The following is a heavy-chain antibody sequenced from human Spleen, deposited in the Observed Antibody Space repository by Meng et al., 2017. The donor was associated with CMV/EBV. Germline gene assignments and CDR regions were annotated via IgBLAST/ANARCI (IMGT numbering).Heavy chain of an antibody. CDR2: INPSGGST. J-gene: IGHJ3*02. CDR3: AREMVAYSSSSLFDI. D-gene: IGHD6-6*01. Sequence: ASVKVSCKASGYTFTSYYMHWVRQAPGQGLEWMGIINPSGGSTSYAQKFQGRVTMTRDTSTSTVYMELSSLRSEDTAVYYCAREMVAYSSSSLFDIWGQGTMVTVSS. CDR1: GYTFTSYY. V-gene: IGHV1-46*01.